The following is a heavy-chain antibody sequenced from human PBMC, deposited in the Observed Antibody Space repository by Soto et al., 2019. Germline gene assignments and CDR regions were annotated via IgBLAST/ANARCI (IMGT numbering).Heavy chain of an antibody. CDR3: ASLAITMVRKKHGWFDP. Sequence: QVQLQESGPGLVKPSQTLSLTCTVSGGSISSGGYYWSWIRQYPGKGLEWIGYIYYSGSTYYNPSLKSRVIISVETSKNQFSLKLNSVTAADTAVYYCASLAITMVRKKHGWFDPWGQGTLVTVST. J-gene: IGHJ5*02. CDR2: IYYSGST. D-gene: IGHD3-10*01. CDR1: GGSISSGGYY. V-gene: IGHV4-31*03.